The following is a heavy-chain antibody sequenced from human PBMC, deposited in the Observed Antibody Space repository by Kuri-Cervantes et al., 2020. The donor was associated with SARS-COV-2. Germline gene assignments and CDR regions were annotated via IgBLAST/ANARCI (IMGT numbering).Heavy chain of an antibody. CDR3: ATGISLRFLEWLAAFDI. CDR1: RYTLPELS. Sequence: ASVKVSCKVSRYTLPELSMHWVRQDPGKGLEWMGGFDREDGKRVYAQKFQGRVTMTEDTSTHTAYMELSSLRSEDTAVYYCATGISLRFLEWLAAFDIWGQGTMVTVSS. D-gene: IGHD3-3*01. J-gene: IGHJ3*02. V-gene: IGHV1-24*01. CDR2: FDREDGKR.